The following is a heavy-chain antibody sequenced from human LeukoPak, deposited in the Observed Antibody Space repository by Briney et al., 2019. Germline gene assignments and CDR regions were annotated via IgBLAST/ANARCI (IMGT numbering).Heavy chain of an antibody. V-gene: IGHV3-13*01. CDR3: ARGPPRGKYYYMDV. Sequence: PGGSLRLSCAASGFTFSSFDMHWVRQPTGQGLEGVSTIGTASDTYYPGSVERRFTLSRDNAKNSLYLQMNSLTAGDTAVCYCARGPPRGKYYYMDVWGKGTTVTVSS. J-gene: IGHJ6*03. D-gene: IGHD1-1*01. CDR1: GFTFSSFD. CDR2: IGTASDT.